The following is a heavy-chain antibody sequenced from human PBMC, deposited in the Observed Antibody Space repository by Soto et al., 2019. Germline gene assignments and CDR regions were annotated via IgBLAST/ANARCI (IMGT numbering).Heavy chain of an antibody. D-gene: IGHD3-10*01. CDR3: SRVEMLWFGGDVPGGFDP. Sequence: QVQLQESGPGLVKPSQTLSLTCTVSGGSISSGGYYWRWIRQHPGKGLEWIGYIYYSGSTYYNPSLKSRVTISVDTSKNQFSLKLSSVTAADTAVYYCSRVEMLWFGGDVPGGFDPWGQGTLVTVSS. V-gene: IGHV4-31*03. CDR1: GGSISSGGYY. J-gene: IGHJ5*02. CDR2: IYYSGST.